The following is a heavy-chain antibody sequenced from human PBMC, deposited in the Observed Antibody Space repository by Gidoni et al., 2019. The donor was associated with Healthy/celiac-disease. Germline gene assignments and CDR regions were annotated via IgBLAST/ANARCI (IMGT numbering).Heavy chain of an antibody. V-gene: IGHV3-33*01. Sequence: QVQLVESGGGVVQPGRSLRLSCAASGFTFSSYGMHWVRQAPGKGLEWVAVIWYDGSNKYYADSVKGRFTISRDNSKNTLYLQMNSLRAEDTAVYYCARDRYFDYGDYYYGMDVWGQGTTVTVSS. CDR3: ARDRYFDYGDYYYGMDV. J-gene: IGHJ6*02. CDR1: GFTFSSYG. D-gene: IGHD4-17*01. CDR2: IWYDGSNK.